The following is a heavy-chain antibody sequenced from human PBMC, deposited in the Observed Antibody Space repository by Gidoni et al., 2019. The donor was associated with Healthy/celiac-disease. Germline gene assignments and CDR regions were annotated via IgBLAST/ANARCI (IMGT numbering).Heavy chain of an antibody. CDR2: IYYSGST. V-gene: IGHV4-39*01. D-gene: IGHD3-10*01. CDR3: ARHRKDVPVRAPSFFDY. Sequence: QLQLQESGPGLVKPSETLSLTCTVSGGSISSSSYYWGWIRQPPGKGLEWIGSIYYSGSTYYNPSLKSRVTISVDTSKNQFSLKLSSVTAADTAVYYCARHRKDVPVRAPSFFDYWGQGTLVTVSS. J-gene: IGHJ4*02. CDR1: GGSISSSSYY.